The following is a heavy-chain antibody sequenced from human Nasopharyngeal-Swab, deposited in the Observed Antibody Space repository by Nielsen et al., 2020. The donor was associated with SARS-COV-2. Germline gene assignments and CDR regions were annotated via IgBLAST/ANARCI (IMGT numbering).Heavy chain of an antibody. CDR3: ARDRGEDAGIDY. J-gene: IGHJ4*02. CDR2: IAHDASMN. D-gene: IGHD2-21*01. V-gene: IGHV3-30*03. CDR1: GFSITNYG. Sequence: GESLKISCAASGFSITNYGMQWVRQAPDKGLEWVALIAHDASMNYYADSVEGRFTISRDNSKNTLYLQMNSLRADDTAVYYCARDRGEDAGIDYWSQGTLVTVAS.